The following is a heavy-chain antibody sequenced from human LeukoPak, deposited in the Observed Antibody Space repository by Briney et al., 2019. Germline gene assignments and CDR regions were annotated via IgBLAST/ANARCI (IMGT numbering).Heavy chain of an antibody. CDR2: IYYSGST. CDR1: SGSISSYY. D-gene: IGHD3-10*01. J-gene: IGHJ4*02. CDR3: ARGPDYYGSGSYYPDY. V-gene: IGHV4-59*01. Sequence: PSETLSLTCTVSSGSISSYYWSWIRQPPGKGLEWIGYIYYSGSTNYNPSLKSRVTISVDTSKNQFSLKLSSVTAADTAVYYCARGPDYYGSGSYYPDYWGQGTLVTVSS.